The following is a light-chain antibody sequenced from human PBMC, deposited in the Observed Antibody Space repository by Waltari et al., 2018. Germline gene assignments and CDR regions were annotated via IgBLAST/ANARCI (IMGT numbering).Light chain of an antibody. J-gene: IGKJ4*01. CDR3: QHYNNWPLT. CDR2: RAS. Sequence: EIVMTQSPATLSVSPGERATLSCRASQNVTTYLAWYQQKPGQAPRLPIHRASIRATGIPGRFSGRGSGTEFTLTISGLQSEDFAVYFCQHYNNWPLTFGGGTKVEIK. V-gene: IGKV3-15*01. CDR1: QNVTTY.